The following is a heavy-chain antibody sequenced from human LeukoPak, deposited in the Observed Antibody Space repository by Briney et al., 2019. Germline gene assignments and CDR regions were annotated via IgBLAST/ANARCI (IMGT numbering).Heavy chain of an antibody. CDR3: AKSRVAAAGGDAFDI. V-gene: IGHV3-23*01. CDR1: GFTFSSYA. Sequence: GGSLRLSCAASGFTFSSYAMNWVRQAPGKGLERVSVISSSSGGTNYADSVKGRFTISRDNSKTTLYLQMNSLRAEDTALYYCAKSRVAAAGGDAFDIWGQGTIVTVSS. D-gene: IGHD6-13*01. J-gene: IGHJ3*02. CDR2: ISSSSGGT.